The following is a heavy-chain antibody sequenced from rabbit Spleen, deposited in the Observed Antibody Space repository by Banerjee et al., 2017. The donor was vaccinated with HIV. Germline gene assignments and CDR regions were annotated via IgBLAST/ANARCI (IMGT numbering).Heavy chain of an antibody. CDR3: ASGYSDIYFDL. Sequence: QEQLVESGGGLVQPEGSLTLTCTASGFTVSSNYWICWVRQAPGKGLEWIACIYAGSSGNTYYASWAKGRFTISRISSTTVTLQMTSLTAADTATYFCASGYSDIYFDLWGPGTLVTVS. D-gene: IGHD1-1*01. J-gene: IGHJ4*01. V-gene: IGHV1S45*01. CDR1: GFTVSSNYW. CDR2: IYAGSSGNT.